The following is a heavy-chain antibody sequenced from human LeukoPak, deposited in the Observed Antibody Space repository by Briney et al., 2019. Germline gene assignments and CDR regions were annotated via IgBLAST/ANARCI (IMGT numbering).Heavy chain of an antibody. J-gene: IGHJ6*03. D-gene: IGHD5-12*01. CDR1: GFTFSSYW. Sequence: GGSLRLSCAASGFTFSSYWMSWVRQAPGKGLEWVANIKQDGSEKYYVDSVKGRFTISRDNAKNSLYLQMNSLRAEDTAVYYCARSGYESYYYYMDVWGKGTTVTVSS. CDR3: ARSGYESYYYYMDV. CDR2: IKQDGSEK. V-gene: IGHV3-7*01.